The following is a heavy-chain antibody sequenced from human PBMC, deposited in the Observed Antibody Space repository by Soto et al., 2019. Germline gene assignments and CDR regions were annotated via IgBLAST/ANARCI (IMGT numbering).Heavy chain of an antibody. CDR1: GYTFSTHG. Sequence: QVQLVQSGAEVKEPGASVKVSCKASGYTFSTHGITWVRQAPGQGLEWMGWISAYNGDTNYAQNLQGRVTMNTDTSTNTAYLELRSLRSDDTAVYYCERDRGDHGLYSDYCGQGTLVTVSS. J-gene: IGHJ4*02. D-gene: IGHD1-26*01. CDR3: ERDRGDHGLYSDY. V-gene: IGHV1-18*01. CDR2: ISAYNGDT.